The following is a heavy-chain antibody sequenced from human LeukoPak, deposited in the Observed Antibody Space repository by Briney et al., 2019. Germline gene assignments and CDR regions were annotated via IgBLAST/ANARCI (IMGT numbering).Heavy chain of an antibody. V-gene: IGHV4-4*07. CDR1: GGSISSYY. CDR2: IYTSGST. J-gene: IGHJ4*02. D-gene: IGHD3-3*01. Sequence: SETLSLTCTVSGGSISSYYWSWIRQPAGKGLEWIGRIYTSGSTNYNPSLKGRVTMSVDTSKNQSSLKLSSVTAADTAVYYCARVRLYYDFWSGYYTGAGFLDYWGQGTLVTVYS. CDR3: ARVRLYYDFWSGYYTGAGFLDY.